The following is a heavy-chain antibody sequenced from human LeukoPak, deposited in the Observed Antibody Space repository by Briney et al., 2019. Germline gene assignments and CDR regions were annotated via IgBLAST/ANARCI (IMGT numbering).Heavy chain of an antibody. CDR1: GFTFSSYT. V-gene: IGHV4-34*01. J-gene: IGHJ4*02. CDR2: INHSGST. D-gene: IGHD1-26*01. Sequence: GSLRLSCAASGFTFSSYTMNWVRQPPGKGLEWIGEINHSGSTNYNPSLKSRVTISVDTSKNQFSLKLSSVTAADTAVYYCVRRSWDFKRDYWGQGTLVTVSS. CDR3: VRRSWDFKRDY.